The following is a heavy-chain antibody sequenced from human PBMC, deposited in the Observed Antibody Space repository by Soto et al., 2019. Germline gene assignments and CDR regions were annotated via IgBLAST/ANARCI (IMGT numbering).Heavy chain of an antibody. D-gene: IGHD5-18*01. Sequence: GGSLRLSCAASGFTFSSYAMHWVRQAPGKGLEWVAVISYDGSNKYYADSVKGRFTISRDNSKNTLYLQMNSLRAEDTAVYYCAREEVDTVVTPEGGVGYYYYGMDVWGQGTTVTVSS. CDR2: ISYDGSNK. J-gene: IGHJ6*02. CDR3: AREEVDTVVTPEGGVGYYYYGMDV. CDR1: GFTFSSYA. V-gene: IGHV3-30-3*01.